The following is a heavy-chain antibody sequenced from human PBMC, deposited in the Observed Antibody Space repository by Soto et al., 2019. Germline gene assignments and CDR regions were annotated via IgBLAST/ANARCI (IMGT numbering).Heavy chain of an antibody. J-gene: IGHJ6*03. V-gene: IGHV4-59*08. CDR1: GGSISSYY. D-gene: IGHD2-2*01. Sequence: PSETLSLTCTVSGGSISSYYWSWIRQPPGKGLEWIGYIYYSGSTNYNPSLKSRVTISVDTSKNQFSLKLSSVTAADTAVYYCARLYCSSTSCYPSRYYYYYMDVWGKGTTVTVSS. CDR3: ARLYCSSTSCYPSRYYYYYMDV. CDR2: IYYSGST.